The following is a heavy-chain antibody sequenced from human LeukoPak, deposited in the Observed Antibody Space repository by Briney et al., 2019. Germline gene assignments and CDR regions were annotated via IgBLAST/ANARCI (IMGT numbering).Heavy chain of an antibody. D-gene: IGHD6-13*01. CDR1: EYTFSMYN. CDR2: INPSGGT. Sequence: ASVKVSCKASEYTFSMYNMHWVRQAPGQGLEWMGIINPSGGTSYAQKLQGRITMTRDTSTSTLYMELSSLRSEDTAVYYCAREGVAGTGLDFWGQGTLVTVSS. V-gene: IGHV1-46*01. J-gene: IGHJ4*02. CDR3: AREGVAGTGLDF.